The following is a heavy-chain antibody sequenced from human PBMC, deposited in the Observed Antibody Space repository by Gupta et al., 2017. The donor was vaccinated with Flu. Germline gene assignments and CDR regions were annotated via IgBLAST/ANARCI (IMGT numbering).Heavy chain of an antibody. D-gene: IGHD2-2*01. V-gene: IGHV3-74*03. CDR2: IKRDGSST. Sequence: EVQFVESGGGLVQPGESLRLSCEVSGVTFSDYWMHWVRQAPGKGLVWVSRIKRDGSSTAYADSVKGRFTISRDNAKNTLYLQMNNLRAEDTAVYYCASTLRYCSNNNCYRYYGIDVWGQGTTVTVSS. CDR3: ASTLRYCSNNNCYRYYGIDV. J-gene: IGHJ6*02. CDR1: GVTFSDYW.